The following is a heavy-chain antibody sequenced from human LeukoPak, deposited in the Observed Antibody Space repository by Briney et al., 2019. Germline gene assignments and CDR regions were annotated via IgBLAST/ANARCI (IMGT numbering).Heavy chain of an antibody. V-gene: IGHV4-59*12. CDR1: GGSISSYY. D-gene: IGHD2-15*01. J-gene: IGHJ6*02. CDR2: IYYSGST. CDR3: ARLVGYCSGGSCLNYYYYYGMDV. Sequence: SETLSLTCTVSGGSISSYYWSWIRQPPGKGLEWIGYIYYSGSTNYNPSLKSRVTISVDTSKNQFSLKLSSVTAADTAVYYCARLVGYCSGGSCLNYYYYYGMDVWGQGTTVTVSS.